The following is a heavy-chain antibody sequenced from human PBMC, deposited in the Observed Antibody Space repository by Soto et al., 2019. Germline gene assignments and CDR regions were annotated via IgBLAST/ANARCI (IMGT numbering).Heavy chain of an antibody. Sequence: SETLSLTCTVSGGSISSYYWSWIRQPPGKGLEWIGYIYYSGSTNYNPSLKSRVTISVDTSKNRFSLKLSSVTAADTAVYYCARGRLSSSWYSGNWFDPWGQGTLVTVSS. CDR2: IYYSGST. CDR3: ARGRLSSSWYSGNWFDP. CDR1: GGSISSYY. J-gene: IGHJ5*02. D-gene: IGHD6-13*01. V-gene: IGHV4-59*01.